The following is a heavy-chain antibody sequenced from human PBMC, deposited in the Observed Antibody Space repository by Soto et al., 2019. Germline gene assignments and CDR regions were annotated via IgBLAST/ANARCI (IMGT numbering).Heavy chain of an antibody. CDR1: GFNLGSYW. V-gene: IGHV3-74*01. J-gene: IGHJ4*02. Sequence: EVQLVESGGGLVQPGGSLRLSCAASGFNLGSYWMNWVRQAPGKGLVWVSRINDYGTTINYAESVEGRFTISRDDAKSEGYRQMNNLRAEDTAVYYCARGGLEPFDYWGQGALVTVSS. CDR2: INDYGTTI. D-gene: IGHD1-1*01. CDR3: ARGGLEPFDY.